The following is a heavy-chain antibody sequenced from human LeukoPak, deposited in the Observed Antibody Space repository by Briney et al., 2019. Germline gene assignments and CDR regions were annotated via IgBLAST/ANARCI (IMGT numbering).Heavy chain of an antibody. CDR2: IYYSGST. Sequence: PSETLSLTCTVSGGSISSHYWSWIRQPPGEGLEWIGYIYYSGSTNYNPSLKSRVTISVDTSKNQFSLKLSSVTAADTAVYYCARDGNWNGDYYYYMDVWGKGTTVTVSS. J-gene: IGHJ6*03. V-gene: IGHV4-59*11. D-gene: IGHD1-1*01. CDR1: GGSISSHY. CDR3: ARDGNWNGDYYYYMDV.